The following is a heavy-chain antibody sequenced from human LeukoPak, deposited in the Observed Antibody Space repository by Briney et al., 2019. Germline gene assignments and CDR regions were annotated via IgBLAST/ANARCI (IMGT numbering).Heavy chain of an antibody. CDR1: GFSFRSYF. Sequence: GGSLRLSCAASGFSFRSYFMYWVRHAPGKGLVWVSRIKTDGSETDYADSVKGRFTISRDNSKNTLYMQMNSLREEDTAVYYCVAYNWNYPDYWGQGTLVTVAS. CDR2: IKTDGSET. D-gene: IGHD1-7*01. J-gene: IGHJ4*02. V-gene: IGHV3-74*01. CDR3: VAYNWNYPDY.